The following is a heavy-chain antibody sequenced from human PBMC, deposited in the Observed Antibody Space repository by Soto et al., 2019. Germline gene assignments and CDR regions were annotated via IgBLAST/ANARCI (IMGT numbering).Heavy chain of an antibody. CDR3: ARAPDYSPKLGFDY. Sequence: GGSLRLSCAASGFTFSSYGMHWVRQAPGKGLEWVAVIWYDGSNKYYADSVKGRFTISRDNSKNTLYLQMNSLRAEDTAVYYCARAPDYSPKLGFDYWGQGTLVTVSS. CDR1: GFTFSSYG. D-gene: IGHD4-4*01. J-gene: IGHJ4*02. V-gene: IGHV3-33*01. CDR2: IWYDGSNK.